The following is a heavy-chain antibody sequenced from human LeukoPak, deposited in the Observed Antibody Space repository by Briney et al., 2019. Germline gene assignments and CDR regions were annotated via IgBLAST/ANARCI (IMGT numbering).Heavy chain of an antibody. Sequence: ASVKVSCKASGGTFSSYAISWVRQAPGQGLEWMGGIIPIFGTANYAQKFQGRVTITADEPTSTAYMELSSLRSEDTAVYYCASPQEYTPYYYYGMDVWGKGTTVTVSS. D-gene: IGHD1-1*01. J-gene: IGHJ6*04. V-gene: IGHV1-69*13. CDR1: GGTFSSYA. CDR2: IIPIFGTA. CDR3: ASPQEYTPYYYYGMDV.